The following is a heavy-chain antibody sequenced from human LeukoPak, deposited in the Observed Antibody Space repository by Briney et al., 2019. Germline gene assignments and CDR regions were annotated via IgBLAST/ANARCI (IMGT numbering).Heavy chain of an antibody. D-gene: IGHD6-19*01. CDR1: GFTFDDYA. J-gene: IGHJ6*03. V-gene: IGHV3-9*01. CDR2: ISWNSGSI. Sequence: PGRSLRLSCAASGFTFDDYAMHWVRQAPGKGLEWVSGISWNSGSIGYADSVKGRFTISRDNAKNSLYLQMNSLRAEDTAVYYCVRENSGWYRSALGRETAYYYYYYMDVWGKGTTVTVS. CDR3: VRENSGWYRSALGRETAYYYYYYMDV.